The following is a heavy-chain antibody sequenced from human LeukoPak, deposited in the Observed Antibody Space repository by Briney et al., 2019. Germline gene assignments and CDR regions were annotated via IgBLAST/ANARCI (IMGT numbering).Heavy chain of an antibody. D-gene: IGHD2-15*01. CDR2: INPNDDGRS. CDR1: GFTFSNYA. J-gene: IGHJ4*02. V-gene: IGHV3-23*01. Sequence: GGSLRLSRQASGFTFSNYAMSWIRQAPGKGLEWVSSINPNDDGRSFFANFVEGRSTISRDDSRSAVYLQMNNLRAEDTAVYYCARSGVATCHYWGQGILVTVSS. CDR3: ARSGVATCHY.